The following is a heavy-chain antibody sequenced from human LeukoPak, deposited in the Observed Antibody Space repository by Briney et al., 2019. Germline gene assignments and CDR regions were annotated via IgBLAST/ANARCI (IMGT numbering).Heavy chain of an antibody. CDR1: GFTFSSYW. D-gene: IGHD3-16*01. V-gene: IGHV3-7*03. J-gene: IGHJ6*02. CDR2: MNHNGNVN. CDR3: ARGGGLDV. Sequence: GGSLRLSCAASGFTFSSYWMNWARQAPGKGLEWVASMNHNGNVNYYVDSVKGRFTISRDNAKNSLYLQMSNLRAEDTAVYFCARGGGLDVWGQGATVTVSS.